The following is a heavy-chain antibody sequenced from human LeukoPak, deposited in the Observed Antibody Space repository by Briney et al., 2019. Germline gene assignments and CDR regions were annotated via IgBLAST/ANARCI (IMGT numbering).Heavy chain of an antibody. D-gene: IGHD2-15*01. Sequence: SVKVSCKASGGTFSSYAISWVRQAPGQGLEWMGGIIPIFGTANYAQKFQGRVTITADESTSTAYMELSSLRSEDTAVYYCARPPGYCSGVTSSILDAYTSWGKGTL. CDR2: IIPIFGTA. V-gene: IGHV1-69*13. CDR1: GGTFSSYA. CDR3: ARPPGYCSGVTSSILDAYTS. J-gene: IGHJ5*02.